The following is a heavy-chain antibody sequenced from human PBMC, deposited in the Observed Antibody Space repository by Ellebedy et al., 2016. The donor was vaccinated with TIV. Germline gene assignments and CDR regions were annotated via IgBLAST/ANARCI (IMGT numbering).Heavy chain of an antibody. D-gene: IGHD1-14*01. CDR2: IKSKTDGGTT. V-gene: IGHV3-15*07. Sequence: GESLKISCAASGFTFSNAWLTWVRQAPGKGLEWVGRIKSKTDGGTTDYAAPVKGRFTISRDDSKNTVYLQMDSLKTEDTAVYYCVTDPDGGPVDYWGQGTLVTVSP. CDR1: GFTFSNAW. J-gene: IGHJ4*02. CDR3: VTDPDGGPVDY.